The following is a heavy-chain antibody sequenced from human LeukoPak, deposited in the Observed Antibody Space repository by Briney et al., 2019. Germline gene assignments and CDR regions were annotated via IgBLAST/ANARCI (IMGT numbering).Heavy chain of an antibody. J-gene: IGHJ6*03. V-gene: IGHV3-74*01. CDR2: INSDGSST. CDR1: GFTFSNAW. Sequence: GGSLRLSCAASGFTFSNAWMSWVRQAPGKGLVWVSRINSDGSSTSYADSVKGRFTISRDNAKNTLYLQMNSLRAEDTAVYYCAKDPNFYYCMDVWGKGTTVTISS. CDR3: AKDPNFYYCMDV.